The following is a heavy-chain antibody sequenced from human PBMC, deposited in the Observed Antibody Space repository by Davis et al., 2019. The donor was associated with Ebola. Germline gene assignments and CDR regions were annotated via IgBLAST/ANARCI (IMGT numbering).Heavy chain of an antibody. V-gene: IGHV1-69*04. CDR3: ARGKWFDP. CDR1: GYIFTSYA. Sequence: SVKVSCKASGYIFTSYAMNWVRQAPGQGLEWMGRIIPFIGIADYAQKFQGRVTITADKSTSTAYMELRSLRSEDTAVYYCARGKWFDPWGQGTLVSVTS. J-gene: IGHJ5*02. CDR2: IIPFIGIA.